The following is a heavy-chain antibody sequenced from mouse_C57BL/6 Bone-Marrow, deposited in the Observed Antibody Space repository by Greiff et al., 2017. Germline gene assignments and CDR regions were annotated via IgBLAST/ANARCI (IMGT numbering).Heavy chain of an antibody. J-gene: IGHJ3*01. CDR3: VRDGGAWFAY. CDR1: GFTFNTYA. V-gene: IGHV10-3*01. Sequence: EVMLVESGGGLVQPKGSLKLSCAASGFTFNTYAMHWVRQAPGQGLEWVARIRRKSSNYASYYADSVKDRFTISRYDSQSMLYLQMNKLKAEDTAIYYWVRDGGAWFAYWGQGTLLTVSA. CDR2: IRRKSSNYAS.